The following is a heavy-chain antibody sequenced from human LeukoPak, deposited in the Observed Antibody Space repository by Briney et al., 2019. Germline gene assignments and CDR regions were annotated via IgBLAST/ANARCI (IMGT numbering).Heavy chain of an antibody. D-gene: IGHD2/OR15-2a*01. CDR2: ISDIGSI. CDR1: GGSISSYY. Sequence: SETLSLTCTVSGGSISSYYWSWIRQPPGKGLEWIAYISDIGSINYNPSLKSRVTISLETSKNQFSLKLSSVTAADSAVYYCAGHHPRNTVDFWGQGTLVTVSS. CDR3: AGHHPRNTVDF. V-gene: IGHV4-59*08. J-gene: IGHJ4*02.